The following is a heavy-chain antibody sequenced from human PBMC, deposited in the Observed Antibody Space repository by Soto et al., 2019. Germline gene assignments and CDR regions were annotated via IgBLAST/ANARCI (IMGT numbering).Heavy chain of an antibody. CDR1: GYTFTGYY. V-gene: IGHV1-2*04. J-gene: IGHJ6*02. CDR2: INPNSGGT. D-gene: IGHD3-22*01. Sequence: QVQLVQSGAEVKKPGASVKVSCKASGYTFTGYYMHWVRQAPGQGLEWMGWINPNSGGTNYAQKFQGWVIMTRDTSISTAYMELSRLRSDDSAVYYCARALTGGSSGYYSNYGMDVWGQGTTVTVSS. CDR3: ARALTGGSSGYYSNYGMDV.